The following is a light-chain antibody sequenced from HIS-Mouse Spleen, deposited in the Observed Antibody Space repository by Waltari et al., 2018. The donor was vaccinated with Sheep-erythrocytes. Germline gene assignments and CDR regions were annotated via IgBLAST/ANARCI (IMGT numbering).Light chain of an antibody. CDR1: ALPKQY. J-gene: IGLJ2*01. Sequence: SYELTQPPSVSVSPGQTARITCSGAALPKQYAYWYQQKPGQAPVLVIYKDRERPSGIPERFSGSSSGTTVTLTISGVQAEDEADYYCQSADSSGTYPVFGGGTKLTVL. V-gene: IGLV3-25*03. CDR2: KDR. CDR3: QSADSSGTYPV.